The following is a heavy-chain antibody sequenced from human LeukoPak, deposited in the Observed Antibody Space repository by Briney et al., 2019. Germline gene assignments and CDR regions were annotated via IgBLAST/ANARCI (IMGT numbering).Heavy chain of an antibody. D-gene: IGHD1-1*01. CDR2: ISSSGGTT. Sequence: GGSLRLSCAASGFPLSDYAMSWVRQAPRKGLEWVSGISSSGGTTYYADSVKGRFTISRDNSRNTLFLQMNSLRAEDTAVYYCAKWKGPPVGLDYWGQGTLVTVSS. V-gene: IGHV3-23*01. CDR1: GFPLSDYA. J-gene: IGHJ4*02. CDR3: AKWKGPPVGLDY.